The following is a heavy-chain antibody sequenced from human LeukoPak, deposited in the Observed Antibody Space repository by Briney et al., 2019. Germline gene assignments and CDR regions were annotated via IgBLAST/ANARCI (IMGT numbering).Heavy chain of an antibody. V-gene: IGHV1-69*04. Sequence: SVKVSCKASGGTFSSYAISWVRQAPGQGLEWMGRIIPILGIANYAQKFQGRVTITADKSTSTAYMELSSLRSEDTAVYFCAREGIAPFHFDYWGQGTLVTVSS. CDR3: AREGIAPFHFDY. D-gene: IGHD6-13*01. CDR2: IIPILGIA. CDR1: GGTFSSYA. J-gene: IGHJ4*02.